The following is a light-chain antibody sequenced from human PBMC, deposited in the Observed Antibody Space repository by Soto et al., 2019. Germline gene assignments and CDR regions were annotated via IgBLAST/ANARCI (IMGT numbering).Light chain of an antibody. J-gene: IGKJ1*01. CDR3: QQYKDWPPWT. Sequence: EIVLTQSPGTLSLSPGERATLSCRASQSVSSSYLAWYQQKPGQAPKVLIYRASSRATGIPDRFSGSGSGTDFTITISRLEPEDFAVYYCQQYKDWPPWTFGQGTKVDIK. V-gene: IGKV3-20*01. CDR1: QSVSSSY. CDR2: RAS.